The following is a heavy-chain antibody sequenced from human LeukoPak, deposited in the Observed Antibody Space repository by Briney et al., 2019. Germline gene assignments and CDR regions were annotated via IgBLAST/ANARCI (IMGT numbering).Heavy chain of an antibody. CDR2: ISGSGGST. V-gene: IGHV3-23*01. Sequence: GGSLRLSCAASGFTFSSYAMSWVRQAPGKGLECVSAISGSGGSTYYADSVKGWFTISRDNSKNTLYLQMNSLRAEDTAVYYCAKDAPPITMVRGVLDYWGQGTLVTVSS. D-gene: IGHD3-10*01. CDR3: AKDAPPITMVRGVLDY. J-gene: IGHJ4*02. CDR1: GFTFSSYA.